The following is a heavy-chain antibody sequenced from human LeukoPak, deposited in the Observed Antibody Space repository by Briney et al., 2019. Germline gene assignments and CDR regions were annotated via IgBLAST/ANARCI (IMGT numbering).Heavy chain of an antibody. CDR1: GFTFSSYA. V-gene: IGHV3-30*04. J-gene: IGHJ5*02. D-gene: IGHD5-12*01. CDR2: ISYDGSNK. CDR3: ARDGIDVWGRGYSGYEKYNWFDL. Sequence: PGGSLRLSCAASGFTFSSYAMRWVRQAPGKGLEWVAVISYDGSNKYYADSVKGRFTISRDNSKNTLYLQMNSLRAEDTAVYYCARDGIDVWGRGYSGYEKYNWFDLWGQGTLVTVSS.